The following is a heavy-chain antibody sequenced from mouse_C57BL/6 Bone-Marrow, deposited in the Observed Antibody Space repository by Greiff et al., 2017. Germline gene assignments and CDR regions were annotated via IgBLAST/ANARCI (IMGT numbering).Heavy chain of an antibody. D-gene: IGHD2-4*01. V-gene: IGHV1-81*01. Sequence: VQLQESGAELARPGASVKLSCKASGYTFTSYGISWVKQRTGQGLEWIGEIYPRSGNTYYNEKFKGKATLTADKSSSTAYMELRSLTSEDSAVYFCARSNIYYDYEGYAMDYWGQGTSVTVSS. CDR2: IYPRSGNT. CDR3: ARSNIYYDYEGYAMDY. CDR1: GYTFTSYG. J-gene: IGHJ4*01.